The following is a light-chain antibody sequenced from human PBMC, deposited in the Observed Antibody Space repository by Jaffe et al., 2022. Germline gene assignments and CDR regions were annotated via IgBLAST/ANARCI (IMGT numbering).Light chain of an antibody. J-gene: IGKJ5*01. Sequence: DIQLTQSPSFLSASVGDRVTITCRASQGVSSHLAWFQQEPGKAPKLLIYLASTLQSGVPSRFSGSGSGTEFTLTISSLQPEDFATYYCQQFNAYPITFGQGTRLDIK. CDR3: QQFNAYPIT. CDR1: QGVSSH. V-gene: IGKV1-9*01. CDR2: LAS.